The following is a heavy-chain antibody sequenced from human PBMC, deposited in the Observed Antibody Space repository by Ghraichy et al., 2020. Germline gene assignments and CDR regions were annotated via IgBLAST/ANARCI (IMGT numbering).Heavy chain of an antibody. D-gene: IGHD4-23*01. CDR2: ITGSSRTK. J-gene: IGHJ6*02. CDR1: GFTFSSYG. CDR3: ARASTVVRFYYYDGMDV. Sequence: GGSLRLSCVGSGFTFSSYGMNWVRQSPGKGLEWVSYITGSSRTKSYADSVKGRFTISRDNAQNSLYLQMNSLRDEDTAVYYCARASTVVRFYYYDGMDVWGQGTTVTVSS. V-gene: IGHV3-48*02.